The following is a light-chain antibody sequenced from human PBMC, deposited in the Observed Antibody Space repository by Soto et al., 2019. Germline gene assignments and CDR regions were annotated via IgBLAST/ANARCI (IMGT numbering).Light chain of an antibody. CDR2: GAS. Sequence: EIVLTQSPGTLSLSPGERVTLSCRASQSLSGNYLAWYQQKPGQAPKFLIYGASNRATGIPDRFSGGGSGTDFALTINRLESEDFAVYYCQQYGHSPITFGQGTRLEI. CDR3: QQYGHSPIT. J-gene: IGKJ5*01. CDR1: QSLSGNY. V-gene: IGKV3-20*01.